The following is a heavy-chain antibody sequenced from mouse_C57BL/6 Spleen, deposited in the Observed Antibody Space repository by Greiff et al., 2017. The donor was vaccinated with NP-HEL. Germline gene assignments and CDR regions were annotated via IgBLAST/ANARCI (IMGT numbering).Heavy chain of an antibody. Sequence: VKVVESGPGLVQPSQSLSITCTVSGFSLTSYGVHWVRQSPGKGLEWLGVIWRGGSTDYNAAFMSRLSITKDNSKSQVFFKMNSLQADDTAIYYCAKIYGNLSYYAMDYWGQGTSVTVSS. CDR3: AKIYGNLSYYAMDY. V-gene: IGHV2-5*01. J-gene: IGHJ4*01. D-gene: IGHD2-1*01. CDR1: GFSLTSYG. CDR2: IWRGGST.